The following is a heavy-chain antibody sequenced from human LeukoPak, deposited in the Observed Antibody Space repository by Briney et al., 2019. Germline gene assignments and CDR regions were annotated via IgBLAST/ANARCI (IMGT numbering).Heavy chain of an antibody. D-gene: IGHD1-26*01. CDR1: GGTFSSSA. CDR3: ASLVSGSLLDY. J-gene: IGHJ4*02. V-gene: IGHV1-69*06. CDR2: IIPFFGTA. Sequence: ASVKVSCKASGGTFSSSAISWVRQAPGQGLEWMGGIIPFFGTANYAQKFQGRVTITADKSTSTAYMELSSLRSEDTAVYYCASLVSGSLLDYWGQGTLVTVSS.